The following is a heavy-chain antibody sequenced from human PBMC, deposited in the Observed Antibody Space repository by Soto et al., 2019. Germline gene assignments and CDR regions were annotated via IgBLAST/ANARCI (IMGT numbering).Heavy chain of an antibody. D-gene: IGHD4-17*01. Sequence: PSETLYLTFPVSGSSIHGRVYYRNWIRRHPGKDLKLIGYNYYSRITNYSESHRSRVSKSVNTSNNQFSLNLSSETDADTAVYYCATMGTPVTGLYYFDYWGQG. CDR3: ATMGTPVTGLYYFDY. J-gene: IGHJ4*02. V-gene: IGHV4-30-4*02. CDR1: GSSIHGRVYY. CDR2: NYYSRIT.